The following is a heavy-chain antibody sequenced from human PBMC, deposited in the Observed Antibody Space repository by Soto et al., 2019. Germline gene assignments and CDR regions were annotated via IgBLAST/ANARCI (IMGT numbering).Heavy chain of an antibody. CDR1: GDSVNNGRYY. Sequence: QVQLQESGPGLVEPSQTLSLTCSVSGDSVNNGRYYWSWIRQTPGKGLEWIGHLYNSGSTYSNPSLRSRITISVDTSKNQFSLKLSSVTAADTAVYYCARGPAGDKVDYWGQGTLVTVSS. CDR3: ARGPAGDKVDY. CDR2: LYNSGST. D-gene: IGHD7-27*01. J-gene: IGHJ4*02. V-gene: IGHV4-30-4*08.